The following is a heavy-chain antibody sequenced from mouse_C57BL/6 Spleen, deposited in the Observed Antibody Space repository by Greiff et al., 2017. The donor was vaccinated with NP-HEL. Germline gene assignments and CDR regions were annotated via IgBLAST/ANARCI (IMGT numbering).Heavy chain of an antibody. CDR2: IHPSDSDT. J-gene: IGHJ3*01. D-gene: IGHD1-1*01. Sequence: QVQLQQSGAELVKPGASVKVSCKASGYTFTSYWMHWVKQRPGQGLEWIGRIHPSDSDTNYNQQFKGKATLTVDKSSSTAYMQLSSLTSEDSAVYYCANYYGSSHWFAYWGQGTLVTVSA. CDR3: ANYYGSSHWFAY. V-gene: IGHV1-74*01. CDR1: GYTFTSYW.